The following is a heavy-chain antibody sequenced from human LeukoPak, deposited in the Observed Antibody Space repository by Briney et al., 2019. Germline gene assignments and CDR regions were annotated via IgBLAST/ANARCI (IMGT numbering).Heavy chain of an antibody. CDR3: VRSITMFQY. V-gene: IGHV3-30*02. CDR2: IRNDGSNE. Sequence: PGGSLRLSCAAAGFTFSSYGMQWVRQAPGSGLEWVTFIRNDGSNEYYADSVKGRFTISRDNSKNTLYLQMNSLRVEDTALYYCVRSITMFQYWGQGTLVTVSS. CDR1: GFTFSSYG. J-gene: IGHJ1*01. D-gene: IGHD3-10*01.